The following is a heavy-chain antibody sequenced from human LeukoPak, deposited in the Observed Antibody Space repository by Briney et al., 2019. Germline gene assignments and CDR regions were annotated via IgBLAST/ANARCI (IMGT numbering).Heavy chain of an antibody. Sequence: NPSETLSLTCTVSGGSISSYYWSWIRQPAGKGLEWIGRIYTSGSTNYNPSLKSRVTMSVDTSKNQFSLKLSSVTAADTAVYYCARGQNIRYSSSWFNWFDPWGQGTLVTVSS. D-gene: IGHD6-13*01. CDR3: ARGQNIRYSSSWFNWFDP. CDR2: IYTSGST. J-gene: IGHJ5*02. V-gene: IGHV4-4*07. CDR1: GGSISSYY.